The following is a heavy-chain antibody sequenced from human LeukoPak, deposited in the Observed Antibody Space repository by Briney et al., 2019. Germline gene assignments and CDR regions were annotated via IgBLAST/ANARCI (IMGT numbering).Heavy chain of an antibody. CDR1: GFTFSSYG. CDR3: ARDLFGYSYGSLDY. V-gene: IGHV3-33*01. Sequence: GGSLRLSCAASGFTFSSYGMHWVRQAPGKGLEWVAVIWYDGSNKYYADSVKGRFTISRDNSKNTLYLQMNSLRAEDTAVYYCARDLFGYSYGSLDYWGQGTLVIVSS. D-gene: IGHD5-18*01. J-gene: IGHJ4*02. CDR2: IWYDGSNK.